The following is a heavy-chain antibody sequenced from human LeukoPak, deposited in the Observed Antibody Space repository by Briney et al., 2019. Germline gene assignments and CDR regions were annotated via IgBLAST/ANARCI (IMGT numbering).Heavy chain of an antibody. CDR3: ARDSRPDTYYYGSGSYRAFDI. J-gene: IGHJ3*02. V-gene: IGHV1-2*02. CDR1: GYTFTGYY. CDR2: INPNSGGT. Sequence: ASVKVSCKASGYTFTGYYMHWVRQAPGQGLGWMGWINPNSGGTNYAQKFQGRVTMTRDTSISTAYMELRSLRSDDTAVYYCARDSRPDTYYYGSGSYRAFDIWGQGTMVTVSS. D-gene: IGHD3-10*01.